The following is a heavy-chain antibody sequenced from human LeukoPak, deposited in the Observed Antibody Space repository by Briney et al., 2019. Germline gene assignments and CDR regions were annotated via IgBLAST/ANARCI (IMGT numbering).Heavy chain of an antibody. Sequence: PGGSLRLSCAASGFTFSSYAMSWVRQAPGKGLEWVSAISGSGGSTYYADSVKGRFTISRDNSENTLYLQMNSLRAEDTAVYYCAKDWARVVVTSDAFDIWGQGTMVTVSS. CDR2: ISGSGGST. CDR1: GFTFSSYA. CDR3: AKDWARVVVTSDAFDI. V-gene: IGHV3-23*01. D-gene: IGHD3-22*01. J-gene: IGHJ3*02.